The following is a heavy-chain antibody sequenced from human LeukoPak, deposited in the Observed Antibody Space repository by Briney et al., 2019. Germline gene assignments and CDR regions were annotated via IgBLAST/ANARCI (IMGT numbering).Heavy chain of an antibody. CDR3: ARQGALWNVGY. Sequence: SETLSLTCTVSGGSISSSTYYWGWIRQPPGKGLEWIGSIYYSGSTYYNPSLKSRVTISVDTSKNQFSLKLSSVTAADTAVYYCARQGALWNVGYWGQGTLVTVSS. CDR2: IYYSGST. D-gene: IGHD3-3*01. J-gene: IGHJ4*02. V-gene: IGHV4-39*01. CDR1: GGSISSSTYY.